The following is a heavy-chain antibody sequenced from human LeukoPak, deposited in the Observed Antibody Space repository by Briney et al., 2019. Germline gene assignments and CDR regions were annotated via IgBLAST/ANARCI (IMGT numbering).Heavy chain of an antibody. D-gene: IGHD1-14*01. Sequence: ASVKVSCKASGYILSTKTINWMRQAPGQGPEWMRWISTSTGTPTYAQGFTGRFVFSLDTAVGTAFLQITNLQADDTAVYYCARGPGPPDPWGQGTLVTVSS. J-gene: IGHJ5*02. V-gene: IGHV7-4-1*02. CDR3: ARGPGPPDP. CDR2: ISTSTGTP. CDR1: GYILSTKT.